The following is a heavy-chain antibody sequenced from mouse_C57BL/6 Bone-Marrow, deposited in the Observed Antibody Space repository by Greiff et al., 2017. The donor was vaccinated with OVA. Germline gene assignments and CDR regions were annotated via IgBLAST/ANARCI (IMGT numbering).Heavy chain of an antibody. J-gene: IGHJ2*01. CDR2: IDPSDSYT. V-gene: IGHV1-69*01. Sequence: QVQLKQPGAELVMPGASVKLSCKASGYTFTSYWMHWVKQRPGQGLEWIGEIDPSDSYTNYNQKFKGKSTLTVDKSSSTAYMQLSSLTSEDSAVYYCARSWGSSLYYFDYWGQGTTLTVSS. CDR3: ARSWGSSLYYFDY. D-gene: IGHD1-1*01. CDR1: GYTFTSYW.